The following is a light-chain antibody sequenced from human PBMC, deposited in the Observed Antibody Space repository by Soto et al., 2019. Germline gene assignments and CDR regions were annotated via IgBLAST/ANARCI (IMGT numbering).Light chain of an antibody. CDR1: QTISSW. CDR3: QHYNSYSEA. Sequence: DIQMTQSPSTLSGSVGVRVTIACRASQTISSWLACYRQKTGKAPKSLIYKASTLKSGVPSRFSGSGSGTEFTLTISRLQPDDFETYYCQHYNSYSEAFGQGTKVDI. V-gene: IGKV1-5*03. CDR2: KAS. J-gene: IGKJ1*01.